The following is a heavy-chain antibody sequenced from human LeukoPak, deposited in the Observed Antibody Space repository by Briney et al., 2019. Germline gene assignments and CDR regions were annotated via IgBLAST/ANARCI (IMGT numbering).Heavy chain of an antibody. CDR1: GFSLATYW. CDR2: IKQDGSEK. J-gene: IGHJ6*03. CDR3: AREDYGGFSYYYYYMDV. Sequence: GGSLRLSCAASGFSLATYWMSWVRQARGKGLEWVANIKQDGSEKFYVDSVKGRFTISRDNAKNSLYLQMNSLRAEDTAVYYCAREDYGGFSYYYYYMDVWGKGTTVTVSS. D-gene: IGHD4-23*01. V-gene: IGHV3-7*01.